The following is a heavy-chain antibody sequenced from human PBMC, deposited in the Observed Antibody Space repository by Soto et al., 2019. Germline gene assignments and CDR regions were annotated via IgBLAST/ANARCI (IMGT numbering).Heavy chain of an antibody. D-gene: IGHD1-1*01. CDR1: GFPFSSYW. CDR2: INGDGSRT. CDR3: ARIGTGYYYMDV. V-gene: IGHV3-74*01. J-gene: IGHJ6*03. Sequence: PGGSLRLSCAASGFPFSSYWMHWVRQAPGEGLIWVSRINGDGSRTTCGDSVKGRFTISRDNARNTVYLQTNGLSAEDTAIYYCARIGTGYYYMDVWGKGTTVTVSS.